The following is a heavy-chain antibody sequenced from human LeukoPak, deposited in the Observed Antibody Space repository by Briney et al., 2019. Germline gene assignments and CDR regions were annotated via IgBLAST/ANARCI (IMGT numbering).Heavy chain of an antibody. CDR1: GYTFTVYY. V-gene: IGHV1-2*02. CDR3: ARVAGVAVAGTGYYFDY. D-gene: IGHD6-19*01. CDR2: INPNSGGT. J-gene: IGHJ4*02. Sequence: ASVKVSFKASGYTFTVYYMHWVRQAPGQGLEWMGWINPNSGGTNYAQKFQGRVTMTRDTSISTAYMELSRLRSDDTAVYYCARVAGVAVAGTGYYFDYWGQGTLVTVSS.